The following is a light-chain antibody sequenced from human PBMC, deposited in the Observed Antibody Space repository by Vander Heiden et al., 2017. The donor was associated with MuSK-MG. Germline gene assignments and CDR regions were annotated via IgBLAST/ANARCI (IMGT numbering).Light chain of an antibody. CDR1: QSISSY. CDR3: QQSYNGIT. J-gene: IGKJ4*01. Sequence: DIQMTQSPSSLSASVGDRVTITCRASQSISSYLNWYQQKPGKAPKLLIYAASSLQSGVPSRFSGSGSGTDFTLIISSLQPEDFATYYCQQSYNGITFAGGTKVDI. CDR2: AAS. V-gene: IGKV1-39*01.